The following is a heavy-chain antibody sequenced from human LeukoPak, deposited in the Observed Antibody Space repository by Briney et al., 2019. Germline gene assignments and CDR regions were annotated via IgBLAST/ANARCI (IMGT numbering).Heavy chain of an antibody. CDR2: ISSNGGST. Sequence: GVSLRLSCAASGFTFSNYAMHWVRQAPGKGLEYVSAISSNGGSTYYADSVKGRFTISRDNSKNTLFLQMGSLRAEDMAVYYCARGLRAYYYYGMDVWGQGTTVTVSS. J-gene: IGHJ6*02. V-gene: IGHV3-64*02. CDR3: ARGLRAYYYYGMDV. CDR1: GFTFSNYA. D-gene: IGHD3-3*01.